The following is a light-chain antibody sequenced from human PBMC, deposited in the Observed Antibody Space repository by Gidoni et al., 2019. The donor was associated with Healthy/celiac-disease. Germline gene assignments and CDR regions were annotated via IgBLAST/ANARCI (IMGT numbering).Light chain of an antibody. J-gene: IGLJ2*01. CDR1: SSDVGGYNY. CDR2: DVS. V-gene: IGLV2-14*01. CDR3: SSYTSSSVV. Sequence: QSALTKPASVSGSPGQSITISCTGTSSDVGGYNYVSWYQQHTGKAPKLMIYDVSNRPSGVSNRFSGSKSCNTASLTISGLQSEDEAYYYCSSYTSSSVVFGGGTKRTVL.